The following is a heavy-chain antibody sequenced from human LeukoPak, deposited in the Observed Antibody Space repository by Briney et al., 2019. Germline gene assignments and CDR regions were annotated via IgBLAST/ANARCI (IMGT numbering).Heavy chain of an antibody. J-gene: IGHJ4*02. V-gene: IGHV3-30*02. Sequence: PGGSLRLSCAASGFIFSSYDMHWVRQAPGKGLEWVAYVRYDGSNKYYADSVKGRFTISRDDSRNTLYLQMNRLRVEDTAVYYCAKDRGTARSTHFDYWGQGTLVTVSS. CDR2: VRYDGSNK. D-gene: IGHD3-10*01. CDR3: AKDRGTARSTHFDY. CDR1: GFIFSSYD.